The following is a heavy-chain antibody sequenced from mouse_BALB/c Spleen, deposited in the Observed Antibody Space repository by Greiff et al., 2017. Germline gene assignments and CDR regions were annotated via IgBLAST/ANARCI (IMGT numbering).Heavy chain of an antibody. Sequence: VQLQQSGAELVRSGASVKLSCTASGFNIKDYYMHWVKQRPEQGLEWIGWIDPENGDTEYAPKFQGKATMTADTSSNTAYLQLSSLTSEDTAVYYSNGDDDDGVAYWGQGTRVTVSA. CDR1: GFNIKDYY. CDR3: NGDDDDGVAY. V-gene: IGHV14-4*02. D-gene: IGHD2-4*01. CDR2: IDPENGDT. J-gene: IGHJ3*01.